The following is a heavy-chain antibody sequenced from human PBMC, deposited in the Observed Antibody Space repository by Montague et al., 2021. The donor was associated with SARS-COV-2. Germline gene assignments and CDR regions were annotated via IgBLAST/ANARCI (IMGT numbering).Heavy chain of an antibody. V-gene: IGHV2-70*11. CDR3: ARVYYGGNSAFDY. Sequence: PALVKPIQTLTLTCTFSGFSLSTSGMCVSWIRQPPGKALEWLARIDWDDDKYYSTSLKTRLTISKDTSKNQVVLTMTNMDPVDTATYYCARVYYGGNSAFDYWGQGTLVTVSS. CDR2: IDWDDDK. J-gene: IGHJ4*02. CDR1: GFSLSTSGMC. D-gene: IGHD4-23*01.